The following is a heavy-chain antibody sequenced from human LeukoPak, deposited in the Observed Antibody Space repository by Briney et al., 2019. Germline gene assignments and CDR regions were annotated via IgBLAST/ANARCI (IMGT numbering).Heavy chain of an antibody. CDR1: GFTFSSYA. Sequence: GGSLRLSCAASGFTFSSYAMSWVRQAPGKGLEWVSAISGSGGSTYYADSVKGRFTISRDNSKITLYLQMNSLRAEDTAVYYCAKSIAARPLYYYGMDVWGQGTTVTVSS. CDR2: ISGSGGST. CDR3: AKSIAARPLYYYGMDV. J-gene: IGHJ6*02. D-gene: IGHD6-6*01. V-gene: IGHV3-23*01.